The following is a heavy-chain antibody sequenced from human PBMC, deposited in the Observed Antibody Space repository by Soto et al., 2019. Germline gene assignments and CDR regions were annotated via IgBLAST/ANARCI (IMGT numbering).Heavy chain of an antibody. Sequence: GGSLRLSCAASSFTFSSYWLNWVRQAPGKGLEWVATIKQDGSENYYVDSVKGRFTISRDNAKNSLYLQMSSLRADDTAVYYCARDGPFISVAAPAFQYAMDVWGQGTTVTVSS. D-gene: IGHD6-19*01. CDR1: SFTFSSYW. CDR2: IKQDGSEN. J-gene: IGHJ6*02. CDR3: ARDGPFISVAAPAFQYAMDV. V-gene: IGHV3-7*03.